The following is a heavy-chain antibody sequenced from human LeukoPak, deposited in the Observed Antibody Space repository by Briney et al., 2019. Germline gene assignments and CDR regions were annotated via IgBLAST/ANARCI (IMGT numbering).Heavy chain of an antibody. J-gene: IGHJ3*02. CDR1: GGSISSSNW. Sequence: SGTLSLTCAVSGGSISSSNWWSWIRQPPGKGLEWIGEINHSGSTNYNPSLKSRVTISVDTSKNQFSLKLSSVTAADTAVYYCARGPRCSSTSCYFYGDRSEHDAFDIWGQGTMVTVSS. CDR3: ARGPRCSSTSCYFYGDRSEHDAFDI. D-gene: IGHD2-2*01. CDR2: INHSGST. V-gene: IGHV4-4*02.